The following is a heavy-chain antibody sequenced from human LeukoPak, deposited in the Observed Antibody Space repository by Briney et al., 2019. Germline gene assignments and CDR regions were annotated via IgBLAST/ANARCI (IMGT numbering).Heavy chain of an antibody. Sequence: NPGGSLRLSCAASGFTFSSYSMNWVRQAPGKGLEWVSSISSSSSYIYYADSVKGGFTISRDNAKNSLYLQMNSLRAEGTAVYYCARDRYSSSDFDYWGQGTLVTVSS. CDR1: GFTFSSYS. V-gene: IGHV3-21*01. J-gene: IGHJ4*02. CDR3: ARDRYSSSDFDY. CDR2: ISSSSSYI. D-gene: IGHD6-6*01.